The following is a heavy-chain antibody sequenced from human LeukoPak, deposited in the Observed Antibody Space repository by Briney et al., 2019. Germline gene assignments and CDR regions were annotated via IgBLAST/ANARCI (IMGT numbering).Heavy chain of an antibody. CDR1: GFTFSSYW. CDR2: IKEDGSEK. D-gene: IGHD6-13*01. J-gene: IGHJ4*02. CDR3: ARATDPGIATAGDY. V-gene: IGHV3-7*04. Sequence: GGSLRLSCAASGFTFSSYWMSWVRQAPGKGLEWAANIKEDGSEKYYVDSVKGRFTISRDNAKNSLYLQMNSLRAEDTAVYYCARATDPGIATAGDYWGQGTLVTVSS.